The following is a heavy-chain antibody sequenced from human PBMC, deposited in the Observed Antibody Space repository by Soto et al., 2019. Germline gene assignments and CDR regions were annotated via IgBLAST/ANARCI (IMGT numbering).Heavy chain of an antibody. Sequence: ASVKVSCKASGYTFTNYGISWVRQAPGQGLEWMGWNSAYNGNTNYAQKLQGRVTMTTDTSTSTAYMELRSLRSDDTAVYYCARDRYYGSGSYSAFLYYYYYGMDVWGQGTTVTVSS. CDR3: ARDRYYGSGSYSAFLYYYYYGMDV. V-gene: IGHV1-18*01. CDR1: GYTFTNYG. D-gene: IGHD3-10*01. J-gene: IGHJ6*02. CDR2: NSAYNGNT.